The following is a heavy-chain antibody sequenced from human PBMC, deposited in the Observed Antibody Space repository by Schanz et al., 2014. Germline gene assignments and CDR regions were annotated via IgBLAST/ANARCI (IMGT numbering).Heavy chain of an antibody. Sequence: EVQLVESGGCLVQPGGSLRLSCAASGFIFSTYNMNWVRQAPGKGLEWVSFISSSSSSKHYGDSVKGRFTISRDNAENLLYLQMSSLRDEDTAVYYCATSGLVSHSFDAFDIWGQGTMVTVSS. J-gene: IGHJ3*02. D-gene: IGHD3-9*01. V-gene: IGHV3-48*02. CDR2: ISSSSSSK. CDR1: GFIFSTYN. CDR3: ATSGLVSHSFDAFDI.